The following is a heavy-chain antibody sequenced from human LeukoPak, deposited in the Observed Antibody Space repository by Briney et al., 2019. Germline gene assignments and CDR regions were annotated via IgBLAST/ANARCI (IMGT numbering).Heavy chain of an antibody. CDR3: ICLTDPFDY. CDR2: IRGKAYGGAT. J-gene: IGHJ4*02. Sequence: GGSLRLSCTGSGFTFGAHSMAWVRLAPGKGPEWVGFIRGKAYGGATGYTASVKGRFTISRDDSKSIVYLQMNSLRTEDTAVYYCICLTDPFDYWGQGSLVTVSS. CDR1: GFTFGAHS. V-gene: IGHV3-49*04.